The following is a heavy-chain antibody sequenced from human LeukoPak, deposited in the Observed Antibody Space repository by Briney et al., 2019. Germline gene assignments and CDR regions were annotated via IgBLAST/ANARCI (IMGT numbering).Heavy chain of an antibody. J-gene: IGHJ6*02. D-gene: IGHD1-26*01. CDR1: GYTFTSYA. Sequence: ASVKVSCKASGYTFTSYAMHWVRQAPGQRLEWMGWINAGNGNTKYSQKFQGRVTITRDTSASTAYMGLSSLRSEDTAVYYCARDVVGAKSPSYYYYGMDVWGQGTTVTVSS. CDR3: ARDVVGAKSPSYYYYGMDV. V-gene: IGHV1-3*01. CDR2: INAGNGNT.